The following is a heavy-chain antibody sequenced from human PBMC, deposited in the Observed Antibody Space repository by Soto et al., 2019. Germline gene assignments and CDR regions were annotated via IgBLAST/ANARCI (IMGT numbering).Heavy chain of an antibody. J-gene: IGHJ5*02. CDR3: AKVRVTTDWLDWFDP. CDR2: ISGSGGST. D-gene: IGHD4-4*01. CDR1: GFTFSSYA. V-gene: IGHV3-23*01. Sequence: HPGGSLRISCAASGFTFSSYAMSWVRQAPGKGLEWVSAISGSGGSTYYADSVKGRFTISRDNSKNTLYLQMNSLRAEDTAVYYCAKVRVTTDWLDWFDPWGQGTLVTVSS.